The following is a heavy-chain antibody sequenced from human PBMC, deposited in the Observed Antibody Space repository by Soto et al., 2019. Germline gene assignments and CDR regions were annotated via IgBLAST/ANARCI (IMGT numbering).Heavy chain of an antibody. D-gene: IGHD5-12*01. CDR2: IIPIFGTA. J-gene: IGHJ4*02. CDR1: GGTFSSYA. Sequence: GASVKVSCKASGGTFSSYAISWVRQAPGQGLEWMGGIIPIFGTANYAQKFQGRVTITADKSTSTAYMELSSLRSEDTAVYYCARVSRGGYSGYDLDYWGQGTLVTVSS. V-gene: IGHV1-69*06. CDR3: ARVSRGGYSGYDLDY.